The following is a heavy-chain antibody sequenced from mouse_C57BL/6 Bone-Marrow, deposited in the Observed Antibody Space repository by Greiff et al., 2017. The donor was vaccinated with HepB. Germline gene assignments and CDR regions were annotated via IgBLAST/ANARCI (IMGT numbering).Heavy chain of an antibody. D-gene: IGHD4-1*01. CDR3: AREDWDWYFDV. CDR2: IDPSDSET. J-gene: IGHJ1*03. CDR1: GYTFTSYW. V-gene: IGHV1-52*01. Sequence: VQLQQPGAELVRPGSSVKLFCKASGYTFTSYWMHWVKQRPIQGLEWIGNIDPSDSETHYNQKFKDKATLTVDKSSSTAYMQLSSLTSEDSAVYYCAREDWDWYFDVWGTGTTVTVSS.